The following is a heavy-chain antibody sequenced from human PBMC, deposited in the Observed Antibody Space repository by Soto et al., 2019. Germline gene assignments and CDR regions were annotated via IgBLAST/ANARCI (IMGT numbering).Heavy chain of an antibody. Sequence: EVQLVDSGGGLVQPGGSLRLSCAASGFTFSSYTMHWVRQAPGKGLEWISYISSSSRTIYYADSVKGRFTISRDNAQNSLYLQMTSLRDEDTAVYYSARAPSRALDYWGQGTLVTVSS. V-gene: IGHV3-48*02. J-gene: IGHJ4*02. CDR2: ISSSSRTI. D-gene: IGHD2-2*01. CDR1: GFTFSSYT. CDR3: ARAPSRALDY.